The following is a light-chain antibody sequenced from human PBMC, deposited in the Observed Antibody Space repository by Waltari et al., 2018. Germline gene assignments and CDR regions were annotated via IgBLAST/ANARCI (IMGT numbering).Light chain of an antibody. J-gene: IGLJ1*01. V-gene: IGLV1-40*01. CDR2: GNN. CDR3: QSCDSSLSGSFV. CDR1: SSNIGASYD. Sequence: QSVLTQPPSVSGAPGQRVTISCTGSSSNIGASYDFHWYQQFPGTAPKLLIYGNNNRPSGVPDRFSGSKSGTSASLAITGLQAEDEADYYCQSCDSSLSGSFVFGTGTKVTVL.